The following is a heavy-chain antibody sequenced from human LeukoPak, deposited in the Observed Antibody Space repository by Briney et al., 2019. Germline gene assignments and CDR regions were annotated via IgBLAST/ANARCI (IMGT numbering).Heavy chain of an antibody. CDR1: GGSVGSENSY. CDR3: ARSHDRDGYNQPPSH. V-gene: IGHV4-61*10. D-gene: IGHD5-24*01. CDR2: IYYSGST. J-gene: IGHJ4*02. Sequence: KASETLSLTCTVSGGSVGSENSYWNWIRQPAGKGLEWIGYIYYSGSTNYNPSLKSRVTISVDTSKNQFSLKLSSVTAADTAVYYCARSHDRDGYNQPPSHWGQGTLVTVSS.